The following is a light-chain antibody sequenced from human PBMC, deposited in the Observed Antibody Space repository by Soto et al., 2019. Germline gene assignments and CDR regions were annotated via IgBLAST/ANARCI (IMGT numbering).Light chain of an antibody. CDR2: DAS. CDR3: QQANSFPLIT. V-gene: IGKV1-33*01. Sequence: DIQMTQSPSSLSASVGDRVTITCQASQDISNYLNWYQQKPGKAPKLLIYDASNLETGVPSRFSGSGSGTDFTFTISSLQPEDFATYYCQQANSFPLITFGQGTRLEIK. J-gene: IGKJ5*01. CDR1: QDISNY.